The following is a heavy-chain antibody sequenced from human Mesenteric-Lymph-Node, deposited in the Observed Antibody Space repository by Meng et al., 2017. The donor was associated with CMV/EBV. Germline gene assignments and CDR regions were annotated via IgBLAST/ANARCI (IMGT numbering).Heavy chain of an antibody. CDR1: GFTFSSYG. D-gene: IGHD1-26*01. Sequence: GESLKISCAASGFTFSSYGMRWVRQAPGKGLEWVTFIKYDGSDKYYADSVKGRFTISRDNSKNTLYLQMNSLRVEDTAVYFCAKRDGQNSGPFDYWGQGTLVTVSS. CDR2: IKYDGSDK. CDR3: AKRDGQNSGPFDY. J-gene: IGHJ4*02. V-gene: IGHV3-30*02.